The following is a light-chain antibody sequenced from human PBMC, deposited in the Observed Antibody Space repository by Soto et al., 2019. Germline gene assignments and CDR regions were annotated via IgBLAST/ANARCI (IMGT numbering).Light chain of an antibody. CDR2: WAS. J-gene: IGKJ2*01. CDR3: QQYYSTLYT. CDR1: QRVLYSSNNKNY. V-gene: IGKV4-1*01. Sequence: DIVMTQSPDSLAVSLGERATINCKSSQRVLYSSNNKNYLAWYQQKPGQPPKLLIYWASTRESGVPDRFSSRGSGTDFTLTISSLQAEDVAVYYCQQYYSTLYTFGQATKLEIK.